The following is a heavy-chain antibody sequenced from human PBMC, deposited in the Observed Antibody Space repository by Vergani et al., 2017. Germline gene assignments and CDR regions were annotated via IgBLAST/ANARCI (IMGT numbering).Heavy chain of an antibody. Sequence: EVQLVESGGGLVQPGRSLRLSCAASGFPFDDYAMHWVRPAPGKGLEWVSGISWNSGSLGYADSVKGRFTISRDNAKNSLYLQMNSLRAEDTALYYCAKGMIVVVADAFDIWGQGTMVTVSS. J-gene: IGHJ3*02. V-gene: IGHV3-9*01. CDR2: ISWNSGSL. CDR3: AKGMIVVVADAFDI. D-gene: IGHD3-22*01. CDR1: GFPFDDYA.